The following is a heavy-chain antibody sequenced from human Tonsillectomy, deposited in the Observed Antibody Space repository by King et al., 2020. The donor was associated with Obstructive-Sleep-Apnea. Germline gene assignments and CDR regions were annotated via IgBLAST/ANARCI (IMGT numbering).Heavy chain of an antibody. CDR2: ICYTGST. J-gene: IGHJ4*02. Sequence: VQLQESGPGLVKPSETLSLTCTVSNGSISTYYWSWIRQTPGKGLEWIGYICYTGSTKYNPSLKSRVTMSVDTSKNQPSLNLTSVTAADTAVYYCARTGDIVKLFYFDYWGQGTLVTVSS. D-gene: IGHD2-15*01. CDR1: NGSISTYY. V-gene: IGHV4-59*01. CDR3: ARTGDIVKLFYFDY.